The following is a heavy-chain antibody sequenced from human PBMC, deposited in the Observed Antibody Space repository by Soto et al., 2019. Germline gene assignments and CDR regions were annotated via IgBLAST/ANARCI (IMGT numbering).Heavy chain of an antibody. V-gene: IGHV1-8*01. Sequence: GXSVKVSCEASGDTFTTYDINWVRQATGHGLEWMGWINPNSGNIGYAQRFQGRVTMTRDTAIRTAYMEVSSLRSDDTAVYYCARGRASGGYYLLDYWGQGTLFTVSS. CDR2: INPNSGNI. CDR1: GDTFTTYD. D-gene: IGHD3-10*01. CDR3: ARGRASGGYYLLDY. J-gene: IGHJ4*02.